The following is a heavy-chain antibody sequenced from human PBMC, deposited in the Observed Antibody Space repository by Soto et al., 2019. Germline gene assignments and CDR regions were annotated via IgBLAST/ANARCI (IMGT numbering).Heavy chain of an antibody. Sequence: QVQLQESGPGLVKPSETLSLTCSVSGDSINNYYWSWIRQPPGKGLEWIGFVHYTGNANYNPSLKLRVPISVGTSKKQVSLRLSSVTAADSGVYYCAREGASRFRGFDYWGQGTLVTVSS. CDR3: AREGASRFRGFDY. CDR1: GDSINNYY. V-gene: IGHV4-59*01. CDR2: VHYTGNA. J-gene: IGHJ4*02. D-gene: IGHD2-2*01.